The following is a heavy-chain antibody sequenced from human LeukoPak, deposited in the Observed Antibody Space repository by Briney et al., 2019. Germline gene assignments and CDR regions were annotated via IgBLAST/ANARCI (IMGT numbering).Heavy chain of an antibody. D-gene: IGHD3-9*01. V-gene: IGHV4-34*01. CDR1: GGSFSGYY. CDR2: INHSGST. J-gene: IGHJ4*02. CDR3: ARRIWYHDILTAYNI. Sequence: PSETLSLTCAVYGGSFSGYYWSWIRQPPGKGLEWIGEINHSGSTNYNPSLKSRVTISVDTSKNQFSLNLSSVTAADTAAYYCARRIWYHDILTAYNIWGQGTPVTVSS.